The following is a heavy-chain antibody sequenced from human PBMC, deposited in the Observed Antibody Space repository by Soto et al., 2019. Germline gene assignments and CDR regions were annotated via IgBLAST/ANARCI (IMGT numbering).Heavy chain of an antibody. J-gene: IGHJ6*03. CDR1: GGSISSYY. D-gene: IGHD3-3*01. CDR3: AREVKDDFWGGYAPSPQGFYYYYMDV. V-gene: IGHV4-59*01. CDR2: IYYSGST. Sequence: PSETLSLTCTVSGGSISSYYWSWIRQPPGKGLEWIGYIYYSGSTNYNPSLKSRVTISVDTSKNQFSLKLSSVTAADTAVYYCAREVKDDFWGGYAPSPQGFYYYYMDVWGKGTTVTVSS.